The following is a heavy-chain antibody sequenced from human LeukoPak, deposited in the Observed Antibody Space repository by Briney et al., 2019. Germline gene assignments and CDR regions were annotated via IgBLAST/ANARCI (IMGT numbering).Heavy chain of an antibody. Sequence: ASVKVSCKASGGTFSSYAISWVRQAPGQGLEWMGRIIPILGIANYAQKFQGRVTITADKSTSTAYMELSSLRSEDTAVYYCARGPPPNYYGSGSYLAYWGQGTLVTVSS. J-gene: IGHJ4*02. D-gene: IGHD3-10*01. CDR2: IIPILGIA. CDR1: GGTFSSYA. CDR3: ARGPPPNYYGSGSYLAY. V-gene: IGHV1-69*04.